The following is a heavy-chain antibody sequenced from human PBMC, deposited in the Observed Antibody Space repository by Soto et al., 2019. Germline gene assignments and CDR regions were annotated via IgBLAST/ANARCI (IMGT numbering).Heavy chain of an antibody. V-gene: IGHV3-48*01. J-gene: IGHJ4*02. CDR1: GFTFSSYS. CDR2: ISSGSSNI. D-gene: IGHD4-17*01. Sequence: GGSLRLSCAVSGFTFSSYSMNWVRQAPGKGLEWVSFISSGSSNIYYADSVRGRFTISRDNAENSLYLQMNSLRADDTAVYYCARAMTSVTIDYWGQGTLVTVSS. CDR3: ARAMTSVTIDY.